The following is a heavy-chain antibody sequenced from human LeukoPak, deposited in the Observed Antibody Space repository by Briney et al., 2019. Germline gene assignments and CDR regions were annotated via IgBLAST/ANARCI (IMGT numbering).Heavy chain of an antibody. J-gene: IGHJ6*03. Sequence: GGTLRLSCAASGFTFSSYGMSWVRQAPGKGLEWVSAISGSGGSTYYADSVKGRFTISRDNSKNTLYLQMNSLRAEDTAVYYCAKEAQDIVVVPAARSGLIYYYYYYMDVWGKGTTVTISS. CDR3: AKEAQDIVVVPAARSGLIYYYYYYMDV. D-gene: IGHD2-2*01. CDR1: GFTFSSYG. V-gene: IGHV3-23*01. CDR2: ISGSGGST.